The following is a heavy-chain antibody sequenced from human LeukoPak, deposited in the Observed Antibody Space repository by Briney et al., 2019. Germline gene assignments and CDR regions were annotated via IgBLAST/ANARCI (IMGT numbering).Heavy chain of an antibody. J-gene: IGHJ4*02. CDR2: IHSSGAT. V-gene: IGHV3-69-1*01. D-gene: IGHD3-9*01. CDR3: ARGRRDFDWLSDPFDY. CDR1: GFSVSANY. Sequence: GGSLRLSCAASGFSVSANYITWVRQAPGKGLEWVSVIHSSGATYYADSVKGRFTISRDNAKNSLYLQMNSLRAEDTAVYFCARGRRDFDWLSDPFDYWGQGTLVTVSS.